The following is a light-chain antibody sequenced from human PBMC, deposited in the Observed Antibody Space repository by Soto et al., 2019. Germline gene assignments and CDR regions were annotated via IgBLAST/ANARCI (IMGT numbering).Light chain of an antibody. CDR1: SSDVVGYNY. V-gene: IGLV2-14*03. J-gene: IGLJ1*01. CDR2: DVS. CDR3: SSYTTSNTRQIV. Sequence: QSVLNQPASVSGSPGQSITISCTGTSSDVVGYNYVSWYQHHPGKAPKLLIYDVSNRPSGISNRFSGSKSDNTASLTISGLQPEDEADYYCSSYTTSNTRQIVFGTGTKVTVL.